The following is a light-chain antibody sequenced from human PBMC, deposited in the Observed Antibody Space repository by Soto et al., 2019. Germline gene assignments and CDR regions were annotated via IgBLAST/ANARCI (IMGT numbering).Light chain of an antibody. CDR3: SSYTSSSTSNYV. V-gene: IGLV2-14*01. Sequence: QSVLTQPGSVSGSPGQSITITCTGTSSDVGGYNYVSWYQHHPGKAPKLMIYEVSNRPSGVSNRFSGSKSGNTASLTISGLQAEDEADYYCSSYTSSSTSNYVFGTGTKVTVL. CDR1: SSDVGGYNY. J-gene: IGLJ1*01. CDR2: EVS.